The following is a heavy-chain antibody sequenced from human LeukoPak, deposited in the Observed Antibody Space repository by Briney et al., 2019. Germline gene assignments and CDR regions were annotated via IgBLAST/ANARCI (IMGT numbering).Heavy chain of an antibody. D-gene: IGHD3-22*01. CDR2: ISGHGAST. Sequence: GGSLRLSCAASGFTFSSYAMSWVRQAPGKGLEWVSAISGHGASTYYADSVKGRFTISRDNSKNTLYLQMNSLRAEDTAVYYCAKGRGYYDSSGLTLDYWGQGTLVTVSS. V-gene: IGHV3-23*01. J-gene: IGHJ4*02. CDR1: GFTFSSYA. CDR3: AKGRGYYDSSGLTLDY.